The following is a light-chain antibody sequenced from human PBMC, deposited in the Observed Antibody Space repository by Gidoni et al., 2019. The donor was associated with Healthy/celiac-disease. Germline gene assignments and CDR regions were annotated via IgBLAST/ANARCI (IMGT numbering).Light chain of an antibody. Sequence: DIQMTHSPSSLSASVGDRVTLSCRASQSISSYLNWYQQKPGKAPKLLIYAASSLQSGVPSRFSGSGSGTDFTLTISSLQPEDFATYYCQQSYSTPLTFGGXTKVEIK. CDR3: QQSYSTPLT. V-gene: IGKV1-39*01. J-gene: IGKJ4*01. CDR2: AAS. CDR1: QSISSY.